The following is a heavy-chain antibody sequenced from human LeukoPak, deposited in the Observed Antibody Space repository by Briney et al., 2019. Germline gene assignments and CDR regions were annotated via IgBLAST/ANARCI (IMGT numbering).Heavy chain of an antibody. Sequence: GGSLRLSCAASGFTFDTYWMHWVRQAPGKGLVWVSRIHRDGNNINYADFVQGRFTVSRDNAKNSLYLQMNSLRAEDTAVYYCTRETAFDFWGQGTVVIVSS. CDR3: TRETAFDF. J-gene: IGHJ3*01. CDR1: GFTFDTYW. V-gene: IGHV3-74*01. CDR2: IHRDGNNI.